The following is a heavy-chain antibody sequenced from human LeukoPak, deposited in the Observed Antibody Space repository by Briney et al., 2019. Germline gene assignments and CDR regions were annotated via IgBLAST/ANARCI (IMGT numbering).Heavy chain of an antibody. CDR2: IYYSGST. D-gene: IGHD6-13*01. CDR1: GGSISSYY. J-gene: IGHJ3*02. V-gene: IGHV4-59*05. Sequence: SETLSLTCTVSGGSISSYYWSWIRQPPGKGLEWIGSIYYSGSTYYNPSLKSRVTISVDTSKNQFSLKLSSVTAADTAVYYCARRDSSWYRGAFDIWGQGTMVTVSS. CDR3: ARRDSSWYRGAFDI.